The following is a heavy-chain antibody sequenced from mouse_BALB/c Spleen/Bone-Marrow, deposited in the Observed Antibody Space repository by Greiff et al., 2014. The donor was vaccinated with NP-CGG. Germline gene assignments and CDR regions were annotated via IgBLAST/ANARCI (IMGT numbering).Heavy chain of an antibody. Sequence: QVQLQQSGPELVKSGASVKMSCKASGYSFTNYYMHWVRQRPGQGLEWIGWIYPGQDRTQYNEKFKGKTTLTADKSSSTAYMLLSSLTSEDSAIYFCASDYEYWFGFWGQGTTLTVSS. CDR2: IYPGQDRT. J-gene: IGHJ2*01. CDR3: ASDYEYWFGF. V-gene: IGHV1S56*01. CDR1: GYSFTNYY. D-gene: IGHD2-4*01.